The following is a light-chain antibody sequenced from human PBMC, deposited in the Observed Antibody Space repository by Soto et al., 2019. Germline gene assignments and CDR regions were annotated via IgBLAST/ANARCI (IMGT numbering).Light chain of an antibody. CDR1: QSVSSSY. CDR2: GAS. V-gene: IGKV3-20*01. CDR3: QQYDSSLSFT. J-gene: IGKJ3*01. Sequence: EIVLTQSPGTLSLSPGERATLSCRASQSVSSSYLAWHQQRPGQAPRLLIYGASGRATGIPDRFSGSGSGTDFHLTISRLEPEDFAVYYCQQYDSSLSFTFGPGTKVDIK.